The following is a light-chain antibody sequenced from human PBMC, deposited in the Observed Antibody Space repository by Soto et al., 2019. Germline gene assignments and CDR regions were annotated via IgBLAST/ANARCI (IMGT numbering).Light chain of an antibody. CDR1: QSVSSTY. V-gene: IGKV3D-20*02. J-gene: IGKJ3*01. CDR2: GAS. CDR3: HQRSNWPQT. Sequence: EIVLTQSPGTLSLSRVERATLSFRASQSVSSTYLAWYQQKPGQAPRLLIYGASTRATGVPARFSGSGSGTEFTLTISSLAPEDFAVYYCHQRSNWPQTFGPGTKVDI.